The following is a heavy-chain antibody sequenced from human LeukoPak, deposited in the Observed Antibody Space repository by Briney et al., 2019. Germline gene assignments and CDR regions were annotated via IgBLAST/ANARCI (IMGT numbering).Heavy chain of an antibody. CDR3: ARGVYLGNGYYFDY. Sequence: PSETLSLTCTASGGSISSYYWNWIRQPAGKGLEWIGHIYTSGSTNYNSSLKSRVTMSVDTSKNQFSVKLNSVIAADTAMYYCARGVYLGNGYYFDYWGQGTLVTVSS. J-gene: IGHJ4*02. D-gene: IGHD2-8*01. CDR1: GGSISSYY. CDR2: IYTSGST. V-gene: IGHV4-4*07.